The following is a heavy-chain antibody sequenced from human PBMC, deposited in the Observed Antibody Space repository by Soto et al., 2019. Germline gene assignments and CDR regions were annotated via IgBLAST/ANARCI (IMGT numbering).Heavy chain of an antibody. D-gene: IGHD3-10*01. V-gene: IGHV1-69*06. Sequence: QLQLVQSGAEVKRPGSSVTLSCRASGGPFGHRAVSWLRQAPGQGLGWLGHIFSDTANYGHIFQGRVTITADKSTATAYLQLDSLTSNDTAVYYCATASLYFPGHQGFYDTWGQGTLVIVSP. CDR1: GGPFGHRA. CDR2: IFSDTA. CDR3: ATASLYFPGHQGFYDT. J-gene: IGHJ5*02.